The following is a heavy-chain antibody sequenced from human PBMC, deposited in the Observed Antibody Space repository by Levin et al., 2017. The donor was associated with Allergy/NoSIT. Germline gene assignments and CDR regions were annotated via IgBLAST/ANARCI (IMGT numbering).Heavy chain of an antibody. V-gene: IGHV3-15*01. D-gene: IGHD5-18*01. CDR3: TTDASHVDTAMVPDGDNWFDP. Sequence: GESLKISCAASGFTFSNAWMSWVRQAPGKGLEWVGRIKSKTDGGTTDYAAPVKGRFTISRDDSKNTLYLQMNSLKTEDTAVYYCTTDASHVDTAMVPDGDNWFDPWGQGTLVTVSS. CDR1: GFTFSNAW. CDR2: IKSKTDGGTT. J-gene: IGHJ5*02.